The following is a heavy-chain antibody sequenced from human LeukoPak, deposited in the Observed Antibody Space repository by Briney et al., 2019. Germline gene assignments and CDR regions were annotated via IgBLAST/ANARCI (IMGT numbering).Heavy chain of an antibody. J-gene: IGHJ4*02. D-gene: IGHD4-11*01. CDR2: INPNSGGT. Sequence: ASVKVSCKASGYTFTGYYVHWVRQAPGQGLEWMGWINPNSGGTNYAQKFQGRVTMTRDTSISTAYMELSRLRSDDTAVYYSARSPSTVTTIFDYWGKGTLVTVSS. CDR1: GYTFTGYY. CDR3: ARSPSTVTTIFDY. V-gene: IGHV1-2*02.